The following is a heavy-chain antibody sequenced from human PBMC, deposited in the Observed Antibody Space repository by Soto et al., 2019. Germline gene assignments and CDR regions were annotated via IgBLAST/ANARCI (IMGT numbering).Heavy chain of an antibody. J-gene: IGHJ3*01. CDR2: IRQDGSEK. CDR3: ARGDYHDSSGPFSDAFDV. D-gene: IGHD3-22*01. V-gene: IGHV3-7*04. CDR1: GFTFSTYW. Sequence: GGSLRLSCAASGFTFSTYWMSWVRQAPGKGLEWVANIRQDGSEKWYVDSVKGRFTVSRDNAKKSLFLQMNSLRVEDTAVYYCARGDYHDSSGPFSDAFDVWGQGTMVTVSS.